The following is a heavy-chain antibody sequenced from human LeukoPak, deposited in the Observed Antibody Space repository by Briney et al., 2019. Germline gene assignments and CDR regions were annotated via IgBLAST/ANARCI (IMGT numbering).Heavy chain of an antibody. CDR3: ARDWYNSPLDY. J-gene: IGHJ4*02. CDR1: GFTFSSYA. CDR2: ISYDGSNK. V-gene: IGHV3-30-3*01. Sequence: GGSLRLSCATSGFTFSSYAMTWVRQAPGKGLEWVAVISYDGSNKNYADSVKGRFTISKENSKNTMYMQMNSLRAEDTAVYYCARDWYNSPLDYWGRGTLVTVSS. D-gene: IGHD1-1*01.